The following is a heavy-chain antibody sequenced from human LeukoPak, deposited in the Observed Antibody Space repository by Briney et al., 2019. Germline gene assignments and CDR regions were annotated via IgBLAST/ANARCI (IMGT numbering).Heavy chain of an antibody. J-gene: IGHJ6*02. D-gene: IGHD3-22*01. Sequence: QTGGSLRLSCAASGFTFSSYAMSWVRQAPGKGLEWVSAISGSGGSTYYADSVKGRFTISRDNSKNTLYLQMNSLRAEDTAVYYCAKDSGYYDSSGYYYYYGMDVWGQGTTVTVSS. CDR1: GFTFSSYA. CDR2: ISGSGGST. CDR3: AKDSGYYDSSGYYYYYGMDV. V-gene: IGHV3-23*01.